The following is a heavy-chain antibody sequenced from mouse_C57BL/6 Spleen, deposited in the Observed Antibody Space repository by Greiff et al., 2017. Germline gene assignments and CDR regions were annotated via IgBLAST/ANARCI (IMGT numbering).Heavy chain of an antibody. Sequence: VQLQESGAELVRPGASVKLSCKASGYTFTDYYINWVKQRPGQGLEWIARIYPGSGNTYYNEKFKGKATLTAEKSSSTAYMQLSSLTSEDSAVYFCARGYGSSYPFAYWGQGTLVTVSA. CDR3: ARGYGSSYPFAY. CDR2: IYPGSGNT. CDR1: GYTFTDYY. J-gene: IGHJ3*01. V-gene: IGHV1-76*01. D-gene: IGHD1-1*01.